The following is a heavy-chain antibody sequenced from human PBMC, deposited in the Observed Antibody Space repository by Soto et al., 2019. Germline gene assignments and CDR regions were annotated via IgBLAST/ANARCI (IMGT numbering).Heavy chain of an antibody. J-gene: IGHJ5*02. CDR2: IDPSDSYT. CDR3: ARHKAFYYDNSGA. D-gene: IGHD3-22*01. Sequence: PGESLKISCKGSGYSFTSYWISWVRQMPGKGLEWMGRIDPSDSYTNYSPSFQGHVTMSADKSINTAYLQWSSPKASDSAMHYCARHKAFYYDNSGAWGQGSLVTVSS. CDR1: GYSFTSYW. V-gene: IGHV5-10-1*01.